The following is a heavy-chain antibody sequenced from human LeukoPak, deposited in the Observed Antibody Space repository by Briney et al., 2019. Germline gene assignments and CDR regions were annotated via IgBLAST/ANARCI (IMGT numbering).Heavy chain of an antibody. J-gene: IGHJ4*02. CDR2: INHSGST. D-gene: IGHD3-10*01. CDR3: TRGGRSYYGSGSYYNY. CDR1: GGSFSGYY. Sequence: SETLSLTCAVYGGSFSGYYWSWIRQPPGKGREWIGEINHSGSTNYNPSLKSRVTISVDTSKNQFSLKLSSVTAADTAVYYCTRGGRSYYGSGSYYNYWSQGTLVTVSS. V-gene: IGHV4-34*01.